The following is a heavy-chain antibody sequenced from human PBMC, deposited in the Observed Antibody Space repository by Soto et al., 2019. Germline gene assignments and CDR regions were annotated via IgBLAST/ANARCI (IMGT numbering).Heavy chain of an antibody. CDR3: ARKLRHEQPYED. J-gene: IGHJ4*02. D-gene: IGHD5-12*01. Sequence: GGSLRLSCAASGFTLSNTYALSWVRQAPGKGLEWVSVASGSGDTTIYADSVRGRFTISRDSSKNTLYLQMNSLRADDTALYYCARKLRHEQPYEDWGQGTLVTLAS. CDR2: ASGSGDTT. CDR1: GFTLSNTYA. V-gene: IGHV3-23*01.